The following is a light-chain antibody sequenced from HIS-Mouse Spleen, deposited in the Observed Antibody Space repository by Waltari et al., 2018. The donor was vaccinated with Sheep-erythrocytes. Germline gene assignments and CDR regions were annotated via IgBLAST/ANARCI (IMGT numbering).Light chain of an antibody. CDR2: EGS. CDR3: CSHAGSSTWV. J-gene: IGLJ3*02. CDR1: SSDVGSYNL. V-gene: IGLV2-23*01. Sequence: QSALIQPPSVSGSPGQSITISCTGTSSDVGSYNLVSWYQQHPGKAPKLMIYEGSKRPSGVSNRFSGSKSGNTASLTISGLQAEDEADYYCCSHAGSSTWVFGGGTKLTVL.